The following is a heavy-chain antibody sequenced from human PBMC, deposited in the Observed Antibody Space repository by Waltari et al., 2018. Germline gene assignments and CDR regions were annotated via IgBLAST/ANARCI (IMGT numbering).Heavy chain of an antibody. J-gene: IGHJ5*02. CDR3: ARGRQQLIP. V-gene: IGHV3-11*01. CDR1: GFPFRYYY. Sequence: QKQLVAAGGGLVKTGGSLTLSCPASGFPFRYYYMTWVRQAPGKGLEWIASISSFATTIDYADSLKGRFTISRDNANSSVYLQIVSLRPDDTAVYYCARGRQQLIPWGQGTLVTVSS. D-gene: IGHD6-13*01. CDR2: ISSFATTI.